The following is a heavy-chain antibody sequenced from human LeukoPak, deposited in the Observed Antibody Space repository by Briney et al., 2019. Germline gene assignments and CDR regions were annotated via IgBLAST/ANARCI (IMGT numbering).Heavy chain of an antibody. Sequence: PSETLSLTCGIYSASFIDYHLSWIRQPPGKGLEWIGEISHDEGTNYSPSLKSRVTISVDTSKYQFSLKLTSVTAADTAVYYCARGPDYAKAGYWGPGTLVTVSS. V-gene: IGHV4-34*01. CDR2: ISHDEGT. CDR1: SASFIDYH. CDR3: ARGPDYAKAGY. J-gene: IGHJ4*02. D-gene: IGHD4-17*01.